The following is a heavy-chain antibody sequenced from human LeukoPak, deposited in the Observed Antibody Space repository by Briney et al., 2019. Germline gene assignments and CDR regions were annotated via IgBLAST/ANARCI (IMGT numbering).Heavy chain of an antibody. V-gene: IGHV3-21*01. CDR1: GFTFSSYS. CDR2: ISSSSSYI. J-gene: IGHJ4*02. CDR3: ARDDSSGYSTLDY. Sequence: PGGSLRLSCAASGFTFSSYSMNWVRQAPGKGLEWVSSISSSSSYIYYADSVKGRFTISRDNAKNSLYLQMNSLRAEDTAVYYCARDDSSGYSTLDYWGQGTPVTVSS. D-gene: IGHD3-22*01.